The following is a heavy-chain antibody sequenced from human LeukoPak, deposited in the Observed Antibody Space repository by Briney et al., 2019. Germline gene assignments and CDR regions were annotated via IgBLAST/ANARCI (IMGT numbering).Heavy chain of an antibody. CDR2: IIPIFGTA. D-gene: IGHD5-24*01. CDR3: ARDGVEMATTALLDY. V-gene: IGHV1-69*13. J-gene: IGHJ4*02. CDR1: GGTFSSYA. Sequence: SVKVSCKASGGTFSSYAISWVRQAPGQGLEWMGGIIPIFGTANYAQKFQGRVTITADESTSTAYMELSSLRSEDTAVYYCARDGVEMATTALLDYWGQGTLVTVSS.